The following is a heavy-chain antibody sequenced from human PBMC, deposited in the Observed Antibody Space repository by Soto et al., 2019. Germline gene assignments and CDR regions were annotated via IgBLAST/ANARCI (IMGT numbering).Heavy chain of an antibody. CDR3: ARDWAAAGPFDY. CDR1: GYTFTSYG. CDR2: ISAYNGNT. Sequence: QVQLVQSGAEVKKPGASVKVSCKASGYTFTSYGISWVRQAPGQGLEWMGWISAYNGNTNYAQKLQGRVTMTTDTTTSTANRKPSSLRSDDTAVYSCARDWAAAGPFDYWGQVTLVTVSS. V-gene: IGHV1-18*01. D-gene: IGHD6-13*01. J-gene: IGHJ4*02.